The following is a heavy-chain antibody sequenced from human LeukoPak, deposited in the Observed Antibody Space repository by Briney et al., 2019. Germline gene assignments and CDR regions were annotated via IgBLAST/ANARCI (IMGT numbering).Heavy chain of an antibody. CDR1: GFTFSSYE. Sequence: PGGSLRLSCAASGFTFSSYEMNWVRQAPGKGLEWVSYISSSGSTIYYADSVKGRFTISRDNSKNTLYLQMNSLRAEDTAVYYCAKDGGGSYSGNYYYYYMDVWGKGTTVTVSS. D-gene: IGHD3-16*01. CDR3: AKDGGGSYSGNYYYYYMDV. V-gene: IGHV3-48*03. J-gene: IGHJ6*03. CDR2: ISSSGSTI.